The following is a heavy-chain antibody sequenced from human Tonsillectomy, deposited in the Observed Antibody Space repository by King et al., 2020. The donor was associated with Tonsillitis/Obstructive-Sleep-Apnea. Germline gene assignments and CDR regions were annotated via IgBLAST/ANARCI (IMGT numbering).Heavy chain of an antibody. Sequence: VQLVESGGGLVQPGRSLRLSCTASGFTFGDYAMSWVRQAPGKGLEWVGFIRSKAYGVTTEYAPSVKGRFTISRDDSKSIADLQMNSLKTEDTAVYYCARGWGGSYHPYYCDLGGQGTVVSVSS. V-gene: IGHV3-49*04. D-gene: IGHD1-26*01. CDR3: ARGWGGSYHPYYCDL. CDR2: IRSKAYGVTT. CDR1: GFTFGDYA. J-gene: IGHJ4*02.